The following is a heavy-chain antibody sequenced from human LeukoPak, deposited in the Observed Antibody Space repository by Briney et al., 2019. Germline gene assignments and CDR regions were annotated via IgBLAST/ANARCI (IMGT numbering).Heavy chain of an antibody. Sequence: ASVKVSCKASGYTFTGYYIHWVRQAPGQGLQWLGWIHPKSGATNYAQKFQGRVQMTSDTSITTAYMVLSRLTPDDTAVYFYARIGISVPGYQYYYYMYVWAKGTTVTVSS. V-gene: IGHV1-2*02. D-gene: IGHD6-19*01. CDR2: IHPKSGAT. J-gene: IGHJ6*03. CDR1: GYTFTGYY. CDR3: ARIGISVPGYQYYYYMYV.